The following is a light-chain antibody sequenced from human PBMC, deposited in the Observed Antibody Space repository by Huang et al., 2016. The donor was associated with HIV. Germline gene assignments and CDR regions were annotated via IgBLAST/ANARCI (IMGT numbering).Light chain of an antibody. V-gene: IGKV1-39*01. J-gene: IGKJ4*01. CDR2: AAS. CDR3: QQSYSTPLT. CDR1: QSISSY. Sequence: DIQMTQSPSSLSASVGDRVTITCRASQSISSYVNWYQQKPGKAPKRLIYAASSLQSGVPSRFSGSGFGTDFTLNISSLQPEDCATYYCQQSYSTPLTFGGGTKVEIK.